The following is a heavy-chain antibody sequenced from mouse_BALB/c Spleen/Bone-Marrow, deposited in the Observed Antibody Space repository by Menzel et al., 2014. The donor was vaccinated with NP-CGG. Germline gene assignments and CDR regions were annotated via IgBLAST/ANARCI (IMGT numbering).Heavy chain of an antibody. CDR1: GYSITSGYY. V-gene: IGHV3-6*02. CDR3: ARDHYYGSSYLDY. Sequence: EVKLVESGPGLVKPSQSLSLTCSVTGYSITSGYYWNWIRQFPGNRLEWMGYITYDGSSNYNPSLKNRISITRDTSENQLFLKLNSVTTEDTATYYCARDHYYGSSYLDYWGQGTTLTVSS. J-gene: IGHJ2*01. CDR2: ITYDGSS. D-gene: IGHD1-1*01.